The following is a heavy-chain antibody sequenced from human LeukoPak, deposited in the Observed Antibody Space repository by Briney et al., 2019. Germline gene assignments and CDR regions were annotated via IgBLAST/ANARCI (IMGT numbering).Heavy chain of an antibody. V-gene: IGHV1-69*04. CDR2: IIPILGIA. CDR3: ARETSRGIAAAGTGGPFDY. CDR1: GGTFSSYA. J-gene: IGHJ4*02. Sequence: GSSVKVSCKASGGTFSSYAISWVRQAPGQGLEWMGRIIPILGIANYAQKFQGRVTITADKSTSTAYMELCSLRSEDTAVYYCARETSRGIAAAGTGGPFDYWGQGTLVTVSS. D-gene: IGHD6-13*01.